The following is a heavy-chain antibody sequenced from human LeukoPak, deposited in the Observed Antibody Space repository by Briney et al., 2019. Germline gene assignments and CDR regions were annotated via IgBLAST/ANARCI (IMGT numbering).Heavy chain of an antibody. CDR3: ARGRPYNVGLPPWFDP. Sequence: PSETLSLTCTVSGGSISSGSDYWGWIRQPPGKGLEWIGSIYYSGTTYYNPSLKSRVTISVDASRNQFSLNLSSMTAADTAVYYCARGRPYNVGLPPWFDPWGQGTLVTVSS. J-gene: IGHJ5*02. V-gene: IGHV4-39*07. CDR2: IYYSGTT. D-gene: IGHD1-14*01. CDR1: GGSISSGSDY.